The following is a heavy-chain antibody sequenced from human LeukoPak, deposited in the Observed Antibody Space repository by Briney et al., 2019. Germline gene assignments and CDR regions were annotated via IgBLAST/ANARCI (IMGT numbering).Heavy chain of an antibody. Sequence: SETLSLTCTVSGGSISSYYWSWIRQPPGKGLEWIGYIYYSGSANYDPSLKSRVTISVDTSKNQFSLKLSSVTAADTAEYYCASHSGRPDYCGQGTLVTDSS. D-gene: IGHD6-19*01. V-gene: IGHV4-59*01. CDR3: ASHSGRPDY. CDR2: IYYSGSA. CDR1: GGSISSYY. J-gene: IGHJ4*02.